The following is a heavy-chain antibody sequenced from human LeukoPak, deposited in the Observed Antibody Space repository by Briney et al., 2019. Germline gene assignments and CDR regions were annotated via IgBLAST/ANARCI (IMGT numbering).Heavy chain of an antibody. Sequence: GGSLRLSCAASGFTFSSYAMHWVRQAPGKGLEWVAVISYDGSNKYYADSVKGRFTISRDNSKNTLYLQMNSLRAEDTAVYYCARDFYGSGSYYNDYWGQGTLVTVSS. J-gene: IGHJ4*02. V-gene: IGHV3-30-3*01. CDR1: GFTFSSYA. D-gene: IGHD3-10*01. CDR2: ISYDGSNK. CDR3: ARDFYGSGSYYNDY.